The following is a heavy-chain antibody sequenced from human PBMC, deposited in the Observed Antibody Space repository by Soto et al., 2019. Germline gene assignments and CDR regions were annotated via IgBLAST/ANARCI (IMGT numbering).Heavy chain of an antibody. V-gene: IGHV1-46*01. CDR1: GYTFTSYY. CDR2: INPGGGST. CDR3: AGVDYGDPLDAFDI. Sequence: AAVKVSCKACGYTFTSYYMHWVRQAPGRGLEWMGIINPGGGSTSYAQKFQERVTMTRDTSASTVYMELSSLRSEDTAVYYCAGVDYGDPLDAFDIWGQGTLVTVSS. J-gene: IGHJ3*02. D-gene: IGHD4-17*01.